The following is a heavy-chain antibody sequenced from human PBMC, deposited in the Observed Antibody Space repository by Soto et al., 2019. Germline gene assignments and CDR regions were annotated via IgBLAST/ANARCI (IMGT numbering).Heavy chain of an antibody. CDR2: INHSGST. CDR3: ARRFYGDYYFDY. V-gene: IGHV4-34*01. Sequence: AETLSLTCAVYGGSFSGYYLSWIRQPPGKGLEWIGEINHSGSTNYNPSLKSRVTISVDTSKNQFSLKLSSVTAADTAVYYCARRFYGDYYFDYWGQGTQVTVYS. CDR1: GGSFSGYY. J-gene: IGHJ4*02. D-gene: IGHD4-17*01.